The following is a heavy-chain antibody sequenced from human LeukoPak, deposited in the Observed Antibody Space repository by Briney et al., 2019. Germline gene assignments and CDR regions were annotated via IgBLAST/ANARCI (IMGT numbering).Heavy chain of an antibody. Sequence: SQTLSLTCAISGDSFSSNSATWNWIRQSPSRGLEWLGRTYYRSKWYNDNALSVKSRITINPDTSKNQVYLQLNSVTPEDTAVYYCARGDSPGVWFDPWGQGTLVTVPS. CDR3: ARGDSPGVWFDP. CDR1: GDSFSSNSAT. D-gene: IGHD7-27*01. CDR2: TYYRSKWYN. J-gene: IGHJ5*02. V-gene: IGHV6-1*01.